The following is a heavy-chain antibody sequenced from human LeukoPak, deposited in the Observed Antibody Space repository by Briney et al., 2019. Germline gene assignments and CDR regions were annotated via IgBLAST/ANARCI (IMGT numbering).Heavy chain of an antibody. Sequence: SETLSLTCTVSGGSISSGGYYWSWIRQHPGKGLEWIGYIYYSGSTYYNPSLKSRVTISVDTSKNQFSLKLSSVTAADTAGYXXARDQVYYYGMDVWGQGTTVTVSS. CDR2: IYYSGST. J-gene: IGHJ6*02. V-gene: IGHV4-31*03. CDR3: ARDQVYYYGMDV. CDR1: GGSISSGGYY.